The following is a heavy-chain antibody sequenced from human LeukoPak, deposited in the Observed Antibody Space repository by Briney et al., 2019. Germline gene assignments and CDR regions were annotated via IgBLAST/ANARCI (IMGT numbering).Heavy chain of an antibody. V-gene: IGHV3-48*04. D-gene: IGHD6-19*01. CDR1: GFTFTSYS. CDR3: ARSSVAGRGAFDY. Sequence: GGSLRLSCAASGFTFTSYSMNWVRRAPGKGLEWVSYISHSSSSIYYTDSVKGRFTISRDNATNSLYLQMNNLRAEDTAVYYCARSSVAGRGAFDYWGQGTLVTVSS. J-gene: IGHJ4*02. CDR2: ISHSSSSI.